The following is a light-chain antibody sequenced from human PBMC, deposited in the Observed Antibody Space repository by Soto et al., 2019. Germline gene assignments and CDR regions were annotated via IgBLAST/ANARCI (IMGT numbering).Light chain of an antibody. CDR3: ALYVGSGTVV. CDR2: STN. J-gene: IGLJ2*01. Sequence: QAVVSQEPSFSVSSGETVTLTCGLTSASVLTSYYPSWYQQTPGQAPRTLIYSTNIRSSGVPDRFSGSILGNKAALTITGAQADDESDYYCALYVGSGTVVFGGGTKLTVL. CDR1: SASVLTSYY. V-gene: IGLV8-61*01.